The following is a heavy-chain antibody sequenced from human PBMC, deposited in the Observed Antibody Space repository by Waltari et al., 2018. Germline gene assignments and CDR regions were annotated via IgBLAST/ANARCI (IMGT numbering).Heavy chain of an antibody. CDR3: AREIAAPMYYYYMDV. CDR1: GGSISSYY. V-gene: IGHV4-4*07. CDR2: VNTLGGT. D-gene: IGHD6-6*01. J-gene: IGHJ6*03. Sequence: QVQLQESGPGLVKPSETLSLTCTVSGGSISSYYWSWIRQPAGKGLGWIGRVNTLGGTTDTPTIRSRVTMSGDTAKNQVFRRLSSVTAADTTVYYCAREIAAPMYYYYMDVWGKGTTVTVSS.